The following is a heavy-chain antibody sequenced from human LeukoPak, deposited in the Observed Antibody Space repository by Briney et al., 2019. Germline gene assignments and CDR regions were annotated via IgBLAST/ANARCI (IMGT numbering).Heavy chain of an antibody. CDR2: INPNSGGT. CDR3: ARDCSSTSCYVSGFDY. V-gene: IGHV1-2*02. Sequence: ASVKVSCKASGYTFTGYYMHWVRQAPGQGLEWMGWINPNSGGTNYAQKFQGRVTMTRDTSISTAYMELSRLRSDDTAVYYCARDCSSTSCYVSGFDYWGQGTLVTVSS. D-gene: IGHD2-2*01. J-gene: IGHJ4*02. CDR1: GYTFTGYY.